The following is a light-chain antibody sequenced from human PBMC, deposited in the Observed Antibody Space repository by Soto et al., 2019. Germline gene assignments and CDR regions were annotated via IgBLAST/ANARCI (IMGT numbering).Light chain of an antibody. Sequence: QSVLTQPPSASGSPGQSVTISCTGTSSDVGGYNFVSWYQQHPGKAPKLMIYEVSERPSGVPDRFSGSKSGNTASLTVSGLQAEDEADYYCSPYAGSNIVVFGGGTKVTFL. CDR3: SPYAGSNIVV. V-gene: IGLV2-8*01. CDR2: EVS. CDR1: SSDVGGYNF. J-gene: IGLJ2*01.